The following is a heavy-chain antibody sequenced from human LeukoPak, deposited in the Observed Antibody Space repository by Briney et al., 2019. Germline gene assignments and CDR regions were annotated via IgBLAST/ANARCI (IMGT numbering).Heavy chain of an antibody. CDR3: TATLGY. CDR1: GFTFSNAW. V-gene: IGHV3-15*01. CDR2: IKRKTDGGTT. J-gene: IGHJ4*02. Sequence: GGSRRLSCAASGFTFSNAWMTWVRQAPGKGLDWVGHIKRKTDGGTTDYAAPVKGRFTILRDDSKNTLYLQMNSLKTEDTAVYYCTATLGYWGQGTLVTVSS.